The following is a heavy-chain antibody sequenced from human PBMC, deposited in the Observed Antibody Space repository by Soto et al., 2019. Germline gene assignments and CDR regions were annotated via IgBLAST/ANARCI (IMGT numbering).Heavy chain of an antibody. V-gene: IGHV4-30-4*01. CDR3: ARALENKGLWFGDFKVGFDY. D-gene: IGHD3-10*01. Sequence: SETLSLTCTVSGGSISSGDYYWSWIRQPPGKGLEWIGYIYYSGTPYYNPSLKSRVTISVDTSKNQFSLKLSSVTAADTAVYSCARALENKGLWFGDFKVGFDYWGQGTLVTVSS. CDR1: GGSISSGDYY. CDR2: IYYSGTP. J-gene: IGHJ4*02.